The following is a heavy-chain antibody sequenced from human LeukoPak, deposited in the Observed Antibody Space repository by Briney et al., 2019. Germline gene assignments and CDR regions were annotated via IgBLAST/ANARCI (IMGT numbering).Heavy chain of an antibody. CDR2: ISANDGKT. J-gene: IGHJ4*02. CDR1: GFVFTSYG. D-gene: IGHD1-1*01. Sequence: ASVKVSCKATGFVFTSYGFTWVRQAPGQGLEWMGWISANDGKTHYSEKHQGRVTMSTDTVTSTAYMELRSLRSDDTAVYYCARELHVERDDYWGQGTLVTVSS. V-gene: IGHV1-18*01. CDR3: ARELHVERDDY.